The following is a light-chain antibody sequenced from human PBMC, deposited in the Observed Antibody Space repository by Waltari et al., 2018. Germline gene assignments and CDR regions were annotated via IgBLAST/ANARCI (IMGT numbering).Light chain of an antibody. CDR1: QGVSLIS. CDR2: GTS. Sequence: CRASQGVSLISLAWYQQKRGQGARLLIYGTSSRATGFPDRFRGSGAGTDFTVTISRLEPEDFAVYHCQQYDGAAVTFGGGTKVEIK. CDR3: QQYDGAAVT. J-gene: IGKJ4*01. V-gene: IGKV3-20*01.